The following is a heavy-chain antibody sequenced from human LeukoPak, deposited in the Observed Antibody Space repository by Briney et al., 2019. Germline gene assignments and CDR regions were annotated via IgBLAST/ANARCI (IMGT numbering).Heavy chain of an antibody. Sequence: ASVKVSCKASGYTFTSNYIHWVRQAPGQGLEWMGMIYPRDGSTSYAQKFQGRVTVTRDTSTSTVHMELSGLRSEDTAVYYCARDQGGFDYWGQGTLVTVSS. V-gene: IGHV1-46*01. CDR2: IYPRDGST. CDR3: ARDQGGFDY. J-gene: IGHJ4*02. CDR1: GYTFTSNY.